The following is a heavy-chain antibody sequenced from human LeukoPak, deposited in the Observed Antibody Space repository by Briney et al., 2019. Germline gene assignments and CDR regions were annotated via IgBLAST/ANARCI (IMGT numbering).Heavy chain of an antibody. CDR3: AKAPPPYCSGGSCFDAFDI. D-gene: IGHD2-15*01. V-gene: IGHV3-23*01. J-gene: IGHJ3*02. CDR1: QFTFSNYA. CDR2: ISGGGHTT. Sequence: PGGSLRLSCAASQFTFSNYAMSWVRQAPGKGLEWVSAISGGGHTTYYADFVKGRFTISRDNSKNALYLQMNSLRAEDTAVYYCAKAPPPYCSGGSCFDAFDIWGQGTMVTVSS.